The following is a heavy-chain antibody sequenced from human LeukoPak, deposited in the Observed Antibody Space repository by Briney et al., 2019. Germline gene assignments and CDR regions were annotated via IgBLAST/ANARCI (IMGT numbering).Heavy chain of an antibody. CDR2: INHSGST. CDR1: GGSFSGYY. J-gene: IGHJ3*02. CDR3: ARLGYFDWLLSDAFDI. D-gene: IGHD3-9*01. V-gene: IGHV4-34*01. Sequence: SETLSLTCAVYGGSFSGYYWSWIRQPPGKGLEWIGEINHSGSTNYNPSLKSRVTISVDTSKNQFSLKLSSVTAADTAVYYCARLGYFDWLLSDAFDIWGQGTMVTVSS.